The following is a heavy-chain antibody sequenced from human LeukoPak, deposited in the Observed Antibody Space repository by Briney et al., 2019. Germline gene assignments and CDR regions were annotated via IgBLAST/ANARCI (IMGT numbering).Heavy chain of an antibody. V-gene: IGHV3-7*05. CDR1: GFIFSTYW. CDR3: ARGSNWAFDS. J-gene: IGHJ4*02. CDR2: IKQDGSEK. Sequence: PGGSLRLSCAASGFIFSTYWVSWVRQAPGKGLQWVANIKQDGSEKYYVDSVKGRFTVSRDNAKNSLYLQMDSLRAEDTAVYYCARGSNWAFDSWGQGTLVTVSS. D-gene: IGHD7-27*01.